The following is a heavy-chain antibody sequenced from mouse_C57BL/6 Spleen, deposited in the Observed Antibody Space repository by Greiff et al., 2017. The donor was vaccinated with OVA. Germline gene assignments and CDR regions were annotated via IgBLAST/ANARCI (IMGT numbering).Heavy chain of an antibody. CDR1: GYTFTSYW. Sequence: VQLQQPGAELVKPGASVKLSCKASGYTFTSYWMHWVKQRPGQGLEWIGMIHPNSGSTNYNDQFKSKATLTVNKSSSTAYMQLSSLTSEDSAVYDCARSKTGFSYARDYWGQGTSVTVSS. J-gene: IGHJ4*01. D-gene: IGHD4-1*01. V-gene: IGHV1-64*01. CDR3: ARSKTGFSYARDY. CDR2: IHPNSGST.